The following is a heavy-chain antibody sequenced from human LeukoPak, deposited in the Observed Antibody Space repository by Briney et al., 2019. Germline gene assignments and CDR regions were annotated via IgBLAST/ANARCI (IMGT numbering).Heavy chain of an antibody. D-gene: IGHD6-13*01. CDR2: ISSSSSYI. CDR1: GFTFSSYS. V-gene: IGHV3-21*01. CDR3: VRPTYSSSWRGSRAEFDY. Sequence: GGSLRLSCAASGFTFSSYSMNWVRQAPGKGLEWVSSISSSSSYIYYADSVKGRFTISRDNAKNSLYLQMNSLRAEDTAVYYCVRPTYSSSWRGSRAEFDYWGQGTLVTVSS. J-gene: IGHJ4*02.